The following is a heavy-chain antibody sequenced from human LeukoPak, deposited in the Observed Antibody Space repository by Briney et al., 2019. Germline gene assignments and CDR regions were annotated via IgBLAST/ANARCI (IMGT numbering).Heavy chain of an antibody. CDR3: ATADVYGSGPPSLFDY. D-gene: IGHD3-10*01. V-gene: IGHV3-53*01. CDR2: IYSGGST. CDR1: GFTVSSNY. Sequence: GGSLRLSCAASGFTVSSNYMSWVRQAPGKGLEWVSVIYSGGSTYYADSVKGRFTISRDSSKNTLYLQMNSLRAEDSAVYYCATADVYGSGPPSLFDYWGQGTLVTVSS. J-gene: IGHJ4*02.